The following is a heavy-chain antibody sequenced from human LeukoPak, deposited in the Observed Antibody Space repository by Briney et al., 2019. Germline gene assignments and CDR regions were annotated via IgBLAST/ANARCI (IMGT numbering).Heavy chain of an antibody. D-gene: IGHD3-9*01. CDR2: ISYDGSNK. V-gene: IGHV3-30*04. CDR3: ARGVLRYFGGDYFDY. J-gene: IGHJ4*02. Sequence: GGSLRLSCAASGFTFSSYAMHWVRQAPGKGLEWVAVISYDGSNKYYADSVKGRFTISRENSKNTLYLQMNSLRAEDTAVYYCARGVLRYFGGDYFDYWGQGPLVTVSS. CDR1: GFTFSSYA.